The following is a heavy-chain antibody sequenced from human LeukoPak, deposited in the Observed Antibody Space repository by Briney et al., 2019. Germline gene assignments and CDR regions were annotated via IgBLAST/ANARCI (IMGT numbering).Heavy chain of an antibody. V-gene: IGHV4-59*01. CDR2: IYYSGST. J-gene: IGHJ5*02. CDR1: GGSISSYY. D-gene: IGHD6-19*01. CDR3: VRAVRKLSSGWYWGYNWFDP. Sequence: PSETLSLTCTVSGGSISSYYWSWVRQPPGKGLEWIGYIYYSGSTNYNPSLKSRVTISVDTSKNQFSLKLSSVTAADTAVYYCVRAVRKLSSGWYWGYNWFDPWGQGTLVTVSS.